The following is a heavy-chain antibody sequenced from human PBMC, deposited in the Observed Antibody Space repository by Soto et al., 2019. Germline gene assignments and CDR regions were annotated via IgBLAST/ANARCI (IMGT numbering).Heavy chain of an antibody. CDR2: ISAYNGNT. Sequence: QVQLVQSGAEVKKPGASVKVSCKASGYTFTSYGISWVRQAPGQGLEWMGWISAYNGNTNYAQKLQGRVTMTTDTATSTAYEERRSLRSDEMAVHYCAGEVVCDLFSGSHHWFDPWGQGTLVTVSS. CDR3: AGEVVCDLFSGSHHWFDP. V-gene: IGHV1-18*03. CDR1: GYTFTSYG. J-gene: IGHJ5*02. D-gene: IGHD3-10*02.